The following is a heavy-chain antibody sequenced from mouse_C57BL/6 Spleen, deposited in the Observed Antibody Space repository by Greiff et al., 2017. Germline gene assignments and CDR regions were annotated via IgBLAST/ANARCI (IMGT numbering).Heavy chain of an antibody. J-gene: IGHJ2*01. Sequence: VKLVESGGDLMKPGGSLKLSCAASGFTFSSYGMSWVRQTPDKRLEWVATISSGGSYTYYPDSVKGRFTFSRDNAKNTLYLQISSLNAEDTAMFSCASHYGYRFEYWGQGTTRSVSS. CDR1: GFTFSSYG. CDR2: ISSGGSYT. V-gene: IGHV5-6*01. CDR3: ASHYGYRFEY. D-gene: IGHD2-2*01.